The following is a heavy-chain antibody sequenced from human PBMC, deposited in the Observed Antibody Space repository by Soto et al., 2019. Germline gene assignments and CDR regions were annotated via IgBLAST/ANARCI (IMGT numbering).Heavy chain of an antibody. J-gene: IGHJ1*01. Sequence: SETLSLTCAVSGGSISSGDYYWSWIRQPPGKGLEWIGYIYYSGSTTYNPSLRSRVTISVDTSKNQFSLKLSSVTAADTAVYYCARLGHVYYYDSSGYREYFQHWGQGTLVTVSS. D-gene: IGHD3-22*01. CDR1: GGSISSGDYY. V-gene: IGHV4-61*08. CDR2: IYYSGST. CDR3: ARLGHVYYYDSSGYREYFQH.